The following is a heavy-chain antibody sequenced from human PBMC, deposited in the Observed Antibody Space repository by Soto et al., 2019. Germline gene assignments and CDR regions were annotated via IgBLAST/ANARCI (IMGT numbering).Heavy chain of an antibody. Sequence: GGSLRLSCAASGFTFSSYAMSWVRQAPGKGLKWVSGISGSAGSTYYADSVKGRFTISRDNSKNTLYLQMNSLRAEDTAVYYCARTGGYRHYFDYWGQGTLVTVSS. J-gene: IGHJ4*02. CDR2: ISGSAGST. D-gene: IGHD3-16*02. CDR3: ARTGGYRHYFDY. V-gene: IGHV3-23*01. CDR1: GFTFSSYA.